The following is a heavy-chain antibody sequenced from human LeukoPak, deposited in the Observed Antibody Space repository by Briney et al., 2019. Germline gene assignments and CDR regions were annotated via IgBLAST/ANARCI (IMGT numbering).Heavy chain of an antibody. V-gene: IGHV3-30*04. Sequence: GRSLRLSCAASGLTFNNFAMHWVRQAPGKGLEWVAIISHDGSKKDYADSVKGRFTLSRDNSQNTLYVQMNSLGVGDTAVYYCARDNIAYGSGSYLGYWGQGTLVIVSS. CDR1: GLTFNNFA. CDR3: ARDNIAYGSGSYLGY. D-gene: IGHD3-10*01. CDR2: ISHDGSKK. J-gene: IGHJ4*02.